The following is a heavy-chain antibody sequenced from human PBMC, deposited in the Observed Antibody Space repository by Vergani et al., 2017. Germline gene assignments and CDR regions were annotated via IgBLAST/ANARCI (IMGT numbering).Heavy chain of an antibody. CDR1: GYTLTELS. J-gene: IGHJ6*02. V-gene: IGHV1-24*01. CDR2: FDPEDGET. CDR3: ARVGHWNDLGFYYYYGMDV. Sequence: QVQLVQSGAEVKKPGASVKVSCKVSGYTLTELSMHWVRQAPGKGLEWMGGFDPEDGETIYAQKFQGRVTMTEDTSTDTAYMELSSLRSEDTAVYYCARVGHWNDLGFYYYYGMDVWGQGTTVTVSS. D-gene: IGHD1-1*01.